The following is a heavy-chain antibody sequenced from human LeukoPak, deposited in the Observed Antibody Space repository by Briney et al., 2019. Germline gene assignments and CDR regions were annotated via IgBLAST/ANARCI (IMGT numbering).Heavy chain of an antibody. CDR1: GGSFSGYY. Sequence: PSETLSLTCAVYGGSFSGYYWSWIRQPPGKGLEWIGEINHSGSTNCNPSLKSRVTISVDTSKNQFSLKLSSVTAADTAVYYCARSDTAMVAFDYWGQGTLVTVSS. J-gene: IGHJ4*02. V-gene: IGHV4-34*01. CDR2: INHSGST. D-gene: IGHD5-18*01. CDR3: ARSDTAMVAFDY.